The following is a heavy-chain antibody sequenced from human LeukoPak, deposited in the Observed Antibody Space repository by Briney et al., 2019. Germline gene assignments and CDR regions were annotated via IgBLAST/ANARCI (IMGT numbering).Heavy chain of an antibody. D-gene: IGHD6-6*01. V-gene: IGHV3-30*01. Sequence: PGGSLRLSCTASEFTFSNFALHWVRQAPGKGLEWVAVISSSGNKIYYADSVRGRFTIFRDTSNKTVSLHMNDMRVEDTALYYCARGPSSRSGKQDSWGRGTLVTVSS. CDR3: ARGPSSRSGKQDS. CDR1: EFTFSNFA. J-gene: IGHJ4*02. CDR2: ISSSGNKI.